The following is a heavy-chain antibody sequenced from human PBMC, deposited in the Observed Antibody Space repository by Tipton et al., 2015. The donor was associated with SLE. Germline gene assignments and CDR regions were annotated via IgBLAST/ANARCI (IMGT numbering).Heavy chain of an antibody. Sequence: TLSLTCTVSGGSISSSSYYWSWIRQPPGKGLEWIGYIYYSGSTNYNPSLKSRVTISVDTSKNQFSLRLTSVTAADTAVYYCARVGWSGYSYYFDYWGQGTLVTVSS. V-gene: IGHV4-61*01. D-gene: IGHD3-3*01. J-gene: IGHJ4*02. CDR1: GGSISSSSYY. CDR2: IYYSGST. CDR3: ARVGWSGYSYYFDY.